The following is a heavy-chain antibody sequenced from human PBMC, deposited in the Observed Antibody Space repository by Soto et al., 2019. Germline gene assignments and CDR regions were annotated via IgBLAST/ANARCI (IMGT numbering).Heavy chain of an antibody. CDR3: AKRYCSGGSCYGPYYYYGMDV. CDR1: GFTFSSYA. D-gene: IGHD2-15*01. Sequence: PGGSLRLSCAASGFTFSSYAMHWVRQAPGKGLEWVAVISYDGSNKYYADSVKGRFTISRDNSKNTLYLQMNSLRAKDTAVYYCAKRYCSGGSCYGPYYYYGMDVWGQGTTVTVSS. V-gene: IGHV3-30-3*02. J-gene: IGHJ6*02. CDR2: ISYDGSNK.